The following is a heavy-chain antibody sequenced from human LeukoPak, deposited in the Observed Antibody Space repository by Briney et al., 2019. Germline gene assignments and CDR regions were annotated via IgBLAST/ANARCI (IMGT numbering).Heavy chain of an antibody. CDR2: IYSDGSI. D-gene: IGHD1-1*01. CDR1: GFSVRSNY. Sequence: GGSLRLSCAASGFSVRSNYISWVRQAPGKGLEGVSMIYSDGSIFHADSVKGRFTMSRDNSRNTLDLQMNSLRVEDTAVYFCARDRRRLRGMNGDGDAFDIWGQGTMVTVSS. J-gene: IGHJ3*02. V-gene: IGHV3-53*01. CDR3: ARDRRRLRGMNGDGDAFDI.